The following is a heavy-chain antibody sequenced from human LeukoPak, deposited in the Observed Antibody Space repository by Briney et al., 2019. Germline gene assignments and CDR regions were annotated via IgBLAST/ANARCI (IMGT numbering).Heavy chain of an antibody. CDR2: INPSGGST. Sequence: ASVKVSCKASGYTFTNYYIHWVRQAPGQGLEWMGRINPSGGSTNYAQKFRGRVTMTRDTSTSTVYMELSSLRSEDTAVFYCARVCCSSTSKFDPWGQGTLVTVSS. D-gene: IGHD2-2*01. CDR1: GYTFTNYY. V-gene: IGHV1-46*01. CDR3: ARVCCSSTSKFDP. J-gene: IGHJ5*02.